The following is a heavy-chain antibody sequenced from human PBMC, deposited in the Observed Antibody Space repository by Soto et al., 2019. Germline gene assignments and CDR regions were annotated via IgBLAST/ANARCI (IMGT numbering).Heavy chain of an antibody. CDR2: IYYSGST. CDR1: GGSISSSSYY. J-gene: IGHJ4*02. Sequence: PSETLSLTCTVSGGSISSSSYYWGWIRQPPGKGLEWIGSIYYSGSTYYNPSLKSRVTISVDTSKNQFSLKLSSVTAADTAVYYCAIRSSYYYGSGSYFYFDYWGQGTLVT. V-gene: IGHV4-39*01. D-gene: IGHD3-10*01. CDR3: AIRSSYYYGSGSYFYFDY.